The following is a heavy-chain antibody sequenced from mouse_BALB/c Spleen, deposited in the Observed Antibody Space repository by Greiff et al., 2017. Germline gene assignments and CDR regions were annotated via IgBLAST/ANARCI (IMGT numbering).Heavy chain of an antibody. CDR3: ARNYGSSYDAMDY. D-gene: IGHD1-1*01. CDR1: GYTFTSYW. J-gene: IGHJ4*01. CDR2: IDPSDSYT. V-gene: IGHV1-69*02. Sequence: QVQLQQPGAELVKPGASVKLSCKASGYTFTSYWMHWVKQRPGQGLEWIGEIDPSDSYTNYNQKFKGKATLTVDKSSSTAYMQLSSLTSEDSAVYYWARNYGSSYDAMDYWGQGTSVTVSS.